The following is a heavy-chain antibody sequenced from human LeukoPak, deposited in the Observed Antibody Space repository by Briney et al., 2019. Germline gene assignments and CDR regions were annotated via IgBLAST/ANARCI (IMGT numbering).Heavy chain of an antibody. CDR1: GGSISSDDYY. Sequence: SETLSLTCTVSGGSISSDDYYWSWIRQPAGKGLEWIGRIYASGSTNYNPSLKSRVTISVDTSKNQFSLKLTSVTAADTAVYYCARGLVLWFGELYHFDYWGQGTLVTVSS. CDR2: IYASGST. CDR3: ARGLVLWFGELYHFDY. J-gene: IGHJ4*02. V-gene: IGHV4-61*02. D-gene: IGHD3-10*01.